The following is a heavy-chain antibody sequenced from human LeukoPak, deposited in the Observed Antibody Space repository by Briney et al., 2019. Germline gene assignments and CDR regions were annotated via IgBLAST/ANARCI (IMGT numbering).Heavy chain of an antibody. CDR1: GFTFSDYY. CDR3: ARREIMGYCSSTSCYPPNGMDV. D-gene: IGHD2-2*01. CDR2: ISSSGSTI. V-gene: IGHV3-11*01. Sequence: GGSLRLSCAASGFTFSDYYMSWLRQAPGKGLEWVSYISSSGSTIYYADSVKGRFTISRDNAKNSLYLQMNSLRAEDTAVYYCARREIMGYCSSTSCYPPNGMDVWGQGTTVTVSS. J-gene: IGHJ6*02.